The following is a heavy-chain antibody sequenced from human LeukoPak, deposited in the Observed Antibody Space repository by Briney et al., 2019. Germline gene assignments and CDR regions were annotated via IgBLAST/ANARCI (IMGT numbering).Heavy chain of an antibody. Sequence: PSETLSLTCAVYGGSFSGYYWSWIRQPPGKGLEWIGEINHSGSTNYNPSLKSRVTISVDTSKNQFSLKLSSVTAADTAVYYCARGRYYYGSGSYYPLFDYWGQGTLVTASS. CDR1: GGSFSGYY. J-gene: IGHJ4*02. CDR3: ARGRYYYGSGSYYPLFDY. V-gene: IGHV4-34*01. CDR2: INHSGST. D-gene: IGHD3-10*01.